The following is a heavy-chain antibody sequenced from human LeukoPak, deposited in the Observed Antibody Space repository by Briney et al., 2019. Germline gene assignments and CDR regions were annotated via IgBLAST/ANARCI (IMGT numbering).Heavy chain of an antibody. Sequence: PGGSLRLSCAASGFTFSSYWMHRVRQAPGKGLVWVSRINSDGSSTSYADSVKGRFTISRDNAKNTLYLQMNSLRAEDTAVYYCARDMTRGSPFDYWGQGTLVTVSS. V-gene: IGHV3-74*01. CDR3: ARDMTRGSPFDY. CDR1: GFTFSSYW. D-gene: IGHD1-26*01. CDR2: INSDGSST. J-gene: IGHJ4*02.